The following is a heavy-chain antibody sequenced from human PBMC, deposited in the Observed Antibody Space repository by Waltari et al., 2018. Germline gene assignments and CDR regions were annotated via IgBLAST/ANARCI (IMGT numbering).Heavy chain of an antibody. CDR3: ARRLYGSAFDF. J-gene: IGHJ3*01. Sequence: QVQLVESGGGFVKPVGSLRLSCAASGFAFSDYYMTWISQAPGKGLEWISYISTSGNVIYYVDSVKGRFSISRDNARKSLFLQMNSLRAEDTAVYYCARRLYGSAFDFWGQGTMVTVSS. D-gene: IGHD1-26*01. CDR1: GFAFSDYY. CDR2: ISTSGNVI. V-gene: IGHV3-11*04.